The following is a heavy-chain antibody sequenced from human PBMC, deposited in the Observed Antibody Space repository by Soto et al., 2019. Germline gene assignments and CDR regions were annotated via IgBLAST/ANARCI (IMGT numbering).Heavy chain of an antibody. CDR2: IVPIFGPD. J-gene: IGHJ4*02. Sequence: QVRLVQSGPEVRKPGFSVKVSCKASGDTFTTSAISWVRQAPGQGLEWMGGIVPIFGPDKYAPKFQGRVTISADESTNTFYMELSSLKSEDTAVYYCARGLEYTTGWRYFDYWGQGTLVTVSS. D-gene: IGHD6-19*01. CDR3: ARGLEYTTGWRYFDY. V-gene: IGHV1-69*01. CDR1: GDTFTTSA.